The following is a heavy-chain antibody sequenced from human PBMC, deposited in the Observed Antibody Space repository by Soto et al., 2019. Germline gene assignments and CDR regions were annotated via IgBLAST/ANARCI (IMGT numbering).Heavy chain of an antibody. CDR3: VRYRSSSYS. Sequence: PGGSLRLSCAASGFTFSDYYMSWIRQAPGKELEWVSTISGSGGNTYYADSVKGRFTISRDNSKNTLYLQMDSLRPEDMAVYYCVRYRSSSYSWGQGTQVTVSS. CDR2: ISGSGGNT. J-gene: IGHJ4*02. D-gene: IGHD6-6*01. V-gene: IGHV3-23*01. CDR1: GFTFSDYY.